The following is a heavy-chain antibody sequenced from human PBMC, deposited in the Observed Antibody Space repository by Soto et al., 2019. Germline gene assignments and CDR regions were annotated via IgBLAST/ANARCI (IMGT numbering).Heavy chain of an antibody. Sequence: QVQLQQWGAGLLKPSETLSLTCAVYGGSFSGYYWSWIRQPPGKGLEWIGEINHSGSTNYNPSLKSRVTISVDTSKNQFSLKLSSVTAADTAVYYCARATRGSSSFSGWFDPWGQGTLVTVSS. D-gene: IGHD6-6*01. CDR1: GGSFSGYY. CDR2: INHSGST. J-gene: IGHJ5*02. CDR3: ARATRGSSSFSGWFDP. V-gene: IGHV4-34*01.